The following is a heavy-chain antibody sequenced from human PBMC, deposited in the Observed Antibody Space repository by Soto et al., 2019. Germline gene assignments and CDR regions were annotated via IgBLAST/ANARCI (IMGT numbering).Heavy chain of an antibody. J-gene: IGHJ5*02. Sequence: GSLRLSCAASGFTFSNAWINWVRQAPGKGLEWVGRIKSKTDGGTTDFAAPVKGRFAISRDDSKNMVYLQMNSLRAEDKAVYYCARAYYDFWSGAPFDPWGQGTLVTVSS. CDR1: GFTFSNAW. V-gene: IGHV3-15*07. CDR2: IKSKTDGGTT. CDR3: ARAYYDFWSGAPFDP. D-gene: IGHD3-3*01.